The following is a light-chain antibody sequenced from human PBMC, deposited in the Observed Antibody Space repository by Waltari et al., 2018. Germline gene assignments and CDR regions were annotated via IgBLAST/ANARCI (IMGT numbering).Light chain of an antibody. V-gene: IGLV3-21*02. CDR1: TIAGNS. J-gene: IGLJ2*01. CDR2: DDI. Sequence: SFVLTQPPSVSVAPGQTASIPCGGTTIAGNSVHWYQQKPGQAPILVVYDDIDRPSGVPERLSGSNSGITSTLTISSVEAGDEADYYCQVWDTTTDQVIFGGGTRLTVL. CDR3: QVWDTTTDQVI.